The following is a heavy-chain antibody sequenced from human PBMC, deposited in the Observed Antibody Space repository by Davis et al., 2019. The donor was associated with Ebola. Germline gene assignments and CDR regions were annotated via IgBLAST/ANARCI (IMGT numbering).Heavy chain of an antibody. CDR2: TRNKANSYTT. CDR1: GFTFSDHY. D-gene: IGHD2-21*01. J-gene: IGHJ4*02. Sequence: SCAASGFTFSDHYMDWVRQAPGKGLEWVGRTRNKANSYTTEYAASVKGRFTISRDDSKNSLYLQMNSLKTEDTAVYYCVVGIGFDYWGQGTLVTVSS. CDR3: VVGIGFDY. V-gene: IGHV3-72*01.